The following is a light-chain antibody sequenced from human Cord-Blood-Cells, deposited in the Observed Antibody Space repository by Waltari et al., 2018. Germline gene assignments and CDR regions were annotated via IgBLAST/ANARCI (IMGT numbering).Light chain of an antibody. Sequence: SYELTQPPSVSVSPGQTARITCSGDELPKQYAYWSQQQPGQAPVLVIYKGSERPSGIPERFSGSSSGTTVTLTISGVQAEDEADYYCQSADSSGTYVFGTGTKVTVL. CDR1: ELPKQY. CDR2: KGS. J-gene: IGLJ1*01. V-gene: IGLV3-25*03. CDR3: QSADSSGTYV.